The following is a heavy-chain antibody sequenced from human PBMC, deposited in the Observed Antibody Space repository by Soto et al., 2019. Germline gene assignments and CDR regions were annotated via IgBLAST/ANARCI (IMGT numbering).Heavy chain of an antibody. CDR2: IIPIFGTA. V-gene: IGHV1-69*13. CDR1: GGTFSSYA. D-gene: IGHD1-7*01. J-gene: IGHJ6*02. Sequence: SVKVSCKASGGTFSSYAISWVRQAPGQGLEWMGGIIPIFGTANYAQKFQGRVTITADESTSTAYMELSSLRSEDTAVYYCARSELELREPSGGRWYYGMDVWGQGTTVTVSS. CDR3: ARSELELREPSGGRWYYGMDV.